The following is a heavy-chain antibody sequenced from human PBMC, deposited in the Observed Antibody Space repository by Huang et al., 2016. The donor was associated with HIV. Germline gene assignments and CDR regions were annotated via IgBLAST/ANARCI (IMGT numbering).Heavy chain of an antibody. V-gene: IGHV3-23*01. CDR1: GFTFSSYA. CDR3: AKDPYSSSWFDHFDY. CDR2: ISGGGGST. J-gene: IGHJ4*02. D-gene: IGHD6-13*01. Sequence: EVQLLESGGGLVQPGGSLRLSCAASGFTFSSYAMIWVRQAPGKGLEWVSVISGGGGSTYYADSVKGRFTISRDNSKNTLYLQMNSLRAEDAAVYYCAKDPYSSSWFDHFDYWGQGTLVTVSS.